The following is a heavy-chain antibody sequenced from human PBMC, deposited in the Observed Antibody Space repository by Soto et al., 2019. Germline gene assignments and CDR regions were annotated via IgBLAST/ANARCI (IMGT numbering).Heavy chain of an antibody. CDR2: IYYSGST. V-gene: IGHV4-59*01. CDR1: GGSISSYY. D-gene: IGHD6-19*01. J-gene: IGHJ4*02. Sequence: PSETLSLTCTVSGGSISSYYWSWIRQPPGNGLDLFGYIYYSGSTIYNPSLKSRVTISVDTSKNQFFLKLSFVTAADTAMYYCARANGYSSGWWNYFDYWGQGTLVTVSS. CDR3: ARANGYSSGWWNYFDY.